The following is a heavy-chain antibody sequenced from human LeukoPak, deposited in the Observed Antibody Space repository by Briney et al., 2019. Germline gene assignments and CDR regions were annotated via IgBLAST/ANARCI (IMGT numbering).Heavy chain of an antibody. CDR2: ISYDGSNK. CDR3: ARGRGGDGYNWLCYFDY. J-gene: IGHJ4*02. Sequence: GSLRLSCAASGFTFSSYAIHWVRQAPDKGLEWVAVISYDGSNKYYADSVKGRFTISRDNSKNTLYLQMNSLRSEDTAVYYCARGRGGDGYNWLCYFDYWGQGTLVTVSS. V-gene: IGHV3-30-3*01. D-gene: IGHD5-24*01. CDR1: GFTFSSYA.